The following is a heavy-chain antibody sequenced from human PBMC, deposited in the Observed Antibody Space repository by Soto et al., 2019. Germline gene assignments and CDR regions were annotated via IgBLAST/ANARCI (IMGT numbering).Heavy chain of an antibody. J-gene: IGHJ3*01. D-gene: IGHD3-16*01. CDR1: GFTFGDYA. Sequence: GGSLRLSCTTSGFTFGDYAVSWFRQAPGKGLECVGFIRSKAYGETTEYAASVKGRFAISRDNGKNSLYLQMNSLRGDDTAVYYCVRDRWGGAFDFWGQGTLVTVSS. V-gene: IGHV3-49*03. CDR2: IRSKAYGETT. CDR3: VRDRWGGAFDF.